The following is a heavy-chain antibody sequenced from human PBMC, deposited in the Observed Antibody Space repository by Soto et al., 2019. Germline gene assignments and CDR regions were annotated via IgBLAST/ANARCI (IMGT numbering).Heavy chain of an antibody. J-gene: IGHJ6*03. CDR1: GFTFSSYW. CDR3: ASLKDYYYYIDV. CDR2: INSDGSST. V-gene: IGHV3-74*01. Sequence: EVQLVESGGGLVQPGGSLRLSCAASGFTFSSYWMHWVRQAPGKGLVWVSRINSDGSSTSYADSVKGRFTISRDNAKNTLYLQMNSLRAEDTAVYYCASLKDYYYYIDVWGKGTTVTVSS.